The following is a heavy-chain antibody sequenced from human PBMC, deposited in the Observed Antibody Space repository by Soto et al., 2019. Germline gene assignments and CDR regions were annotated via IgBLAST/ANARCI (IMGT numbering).Heavy chain of an antibody. Sequence: SETLSLTCTISGGSISSYYWSWIRQPPGKGLEWIGYIYCSGNTKYSPSLKSRVTISVDTSKNQFSLNLRSVTAADTAVYYCARGGYSGILWGQGTLVTVSS. J-gene: IGHJ4*02. CDR3: ARGGYSGIL. V-gene: IGHV4-59*01. D-gene: IGHD3-9*01. CDR1: GGSISSYY. CDR2: IYCSGNT.